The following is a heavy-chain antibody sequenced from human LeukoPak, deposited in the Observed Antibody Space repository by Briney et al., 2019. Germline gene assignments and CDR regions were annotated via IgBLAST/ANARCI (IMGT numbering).Heavy chain of an antibody. J-gene: IGHJ6*02. CDR3: ARARYYAMDV. CDR2: SEGSRT. V-gene: IGHV3-74*01. Sequence: GGSLRLSCAGSRLTFSCHRMHWVRQAPGKGLVWVSSEGSRTSYADSVKGRFTISRDSAKNILYLQMNSLRAEDTAVYYCARARYYAMDVWGQGTTVIASS. CDR1: RLTFSCHR.